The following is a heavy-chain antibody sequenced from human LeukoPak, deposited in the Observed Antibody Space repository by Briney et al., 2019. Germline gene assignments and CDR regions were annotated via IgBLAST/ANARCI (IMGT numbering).Heavy chain of an antibody. CDR1: GGSISSGSYY. CDR3: ARDFNYYDSSGYLI. Sequence: PSQTLSLTCTVSGGSISSGSYYWRWIWQPAGKGPEWIGRIYTSGSTNYNPSLKSRVTISVDTSKNQFSLKLSSVTAADTAVYYCARDFNYYDSSGYLIWGQGTLVTVSS. D-gene: IGHD3-22*01. CDR2: IYTSGST. J-gene: IGHJ4*02. V-gene: IGHV4-61*02.